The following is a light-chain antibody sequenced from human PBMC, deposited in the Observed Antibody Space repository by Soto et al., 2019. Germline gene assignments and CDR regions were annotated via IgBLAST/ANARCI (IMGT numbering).Light chain of an antibody. CDR1: QSFRGL. CDR2: DAY. V-gene: IGKV3-11*01. Sequence: EVVLTQSPVTLSLSPVERATLSCRASQSFRGLLAWYQQKPGQAPRLLIYDAYNRATGIPPRFSGSGSGTDFTLTTSSLEPEDSAVYYCQQRHMWPITFGQGTRLEIK. CDR3: QQRHMWPIT. J-gene: IGKJ5*01.